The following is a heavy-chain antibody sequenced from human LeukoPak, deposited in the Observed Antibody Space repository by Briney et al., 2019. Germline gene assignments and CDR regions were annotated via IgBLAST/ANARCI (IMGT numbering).Heavy chain of an antibody. CDR3: GRDHAVAGNYDY. D-gene: IGHD6-19*01. CDR2: ISSSGSTI. Sequence: GGSLRLSCAASGFTFSSYEMNWGRQAPGKGLEWVSYISSSGSTIYYADSVKGRFTISRAQDKNSLSLQINIMRAKKTALSYFGRDHAVAGNYDYWGQGIMVTVCS. V-gene: IGHV3-48*03. CDR1: GFTFSSYE. J-gene: IGHJ4*02.